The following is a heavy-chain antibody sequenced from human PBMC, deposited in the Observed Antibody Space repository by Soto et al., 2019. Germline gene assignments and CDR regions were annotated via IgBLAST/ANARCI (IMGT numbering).Heavy chain of an antibody. CDR1: GYTFTSYY. CDR2: INPSGGST. Sequence: EASVKVSCKASGYTFTSYYMHWVRQAPGQGLEWMGIINPSGGSTSYAQKFQGRVTMTRDTSTSTVYMELSSLRSEDTAVYYCGRDPSVVVPAPTFDYWGQGPLVTVPS. CDR3: GRDPSVVVPAPTFDY. D-gene: IGHD2-2*01. J-gene: IGHJ4*02. V-gene: IGHV1-46*01.